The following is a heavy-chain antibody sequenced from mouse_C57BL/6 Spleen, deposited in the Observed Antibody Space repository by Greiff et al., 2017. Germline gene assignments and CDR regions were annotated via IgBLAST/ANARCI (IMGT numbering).Heavy chain of an antibody. CDR3: ARSTVVGQGFAY. Sequence: QVQLQQPGAELVKPGASVKLSCKASGYTFTSYWMQWVKQRPGQGLEWIGEIDPSDSYTNYNQKFKGTATLTVDTSSSTAYMQLSSLTSEDSAVYYCARSTVVGQGFAYWGQGTLVTVSA. V-gene: IGHV1-50*01. CDR1: GYTFTSYW. CDR2: IDPSDSYT. D-gene: IGHD1-1*01. J-gene: IGHJ3*01.